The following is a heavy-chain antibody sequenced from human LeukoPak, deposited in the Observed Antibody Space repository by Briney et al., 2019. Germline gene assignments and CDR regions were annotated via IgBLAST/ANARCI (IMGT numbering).Heavy chain of an antibody. CDR2: INHSGST. Sequence: SETLSLSCAVSGGSFSGYYWSWIRQPPGKGLEWIGEINHSGSTNYNPSLKSRVTISVDTSKNQFSLKLSAVTAADTAVYYCARGNTILWFGELFAFDIWGQGTMVTVSS. J-gene: IGHJ3*02. CDR3: ARGNTILWFGELFAFDI. CDR1: GGSFSGYY. D-gene: IGHD3-10*01. V-gene: IGHV4-34*01.